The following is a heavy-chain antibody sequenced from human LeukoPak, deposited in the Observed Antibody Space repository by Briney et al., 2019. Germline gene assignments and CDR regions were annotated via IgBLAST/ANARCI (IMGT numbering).Heavy chain of an antibody. CDR3: ARGPRFSYGMDV. Sequence: GASVKVSCKASGGTFSIYAISWVRQAPGQGLEWMGGIIPIFGTANYAQKFQGRVTITADESTSTAYMELSSLRSEDTAVYYCARGPRFSYGMDVWGQGTTVTVSS. J-gene: IGHJ6*02. CDR2: IIPIFGTA. V-gene: IGHV1-69*13. CDR1: GGTFSIYA. D-gene: IGHD2/OR15-2a*01.